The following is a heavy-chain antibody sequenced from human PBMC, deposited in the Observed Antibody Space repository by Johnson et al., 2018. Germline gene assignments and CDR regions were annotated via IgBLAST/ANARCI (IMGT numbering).Heavy chain of an antibody. J-gene: IGHJ3*02. CDR3: ARESESDAFDI. CDR1: GFTFSTYS. V-gene: IGHV3-21*01. Sequence: VQLVQSGGGLVKPGGSLRLSCAASGFTFSTYSMNWVRQAPGKGLEWVSFISSRSSYTYYADSIKGRFTISRDNAKNSLYLQMNSLRAEDTAVYYCARESESDAFDIWGQGTMVTVSS. CDR2: ISSRSSYT.